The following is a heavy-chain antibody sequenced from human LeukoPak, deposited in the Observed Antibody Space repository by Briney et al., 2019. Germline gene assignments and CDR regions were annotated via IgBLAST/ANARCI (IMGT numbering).Heavy chain of an antibody. Sequence: GGSLRLSCAASGFTFSSYAMHWVRQAPGKGLEGVAVISYDGSNKYYADSVKGRFTISRDNSKNTLYLQMNSLRAEDTAVYYCARDRDRFGELLWGWFDPWGQGTLVTVSS. J-gene: IGHJ5*02. V-gene: IGHV3-30*04. CDR1: GFTFSSYA. D-gene: IGHD3-10*01. CDR2: ISYDGSNK. CDR3: ARDRDRFGELLWGWFDP.